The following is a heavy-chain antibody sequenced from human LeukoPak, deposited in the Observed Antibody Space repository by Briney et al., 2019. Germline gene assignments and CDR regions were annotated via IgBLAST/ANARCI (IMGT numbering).Heavy chain of an antibody. CDR3: AGGSSGL. V-gene: IGHV3-7*01. D-gene: IGHD3-22*01. Sequence: GGSLRLSCATSEFTFSRYSMYWVRQAPGKGLECVANINQDGSEKYYVDSVKGRFTISRDNAKYSLYLQMNSLRAEDTAVYYCAGGSSGLWGQGTMVTVSS. CDR1: EFTFSRYS. CDR2: INQDGSEK. J-gene: IGHJ3*01.